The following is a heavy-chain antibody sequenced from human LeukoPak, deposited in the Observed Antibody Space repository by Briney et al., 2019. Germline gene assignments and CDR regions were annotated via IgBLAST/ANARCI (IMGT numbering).Heavy chain of an antibody. D-gene: IGHD6-19*01. V-gene: IGHV4-4*07. CDR3: ARGPIAVAGTNYFDY. CDR2: IYTSGST. CDR1: GGSISSYY. Sequence: SETLSLTCTVSGGSISSYYWSWIRQPAGKGLEWIGRIYTSGSTNYNPSLKSRVTISVDTSKNQFSLKLSSVTAADTAVYYCARGPIAVAGTNYFDYWGQGTLVTVSS. J-gene: IGHJ4*02.